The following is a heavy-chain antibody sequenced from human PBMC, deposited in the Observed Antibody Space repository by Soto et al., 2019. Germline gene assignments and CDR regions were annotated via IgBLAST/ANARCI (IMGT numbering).Heavy chain of an antibody. CDR3: ARGGSAVVVTDGPDY. CDR1: GYTFTSYY. J-gene: IGHJ4*02. V-gene: IGHV1-46*01. D-gene: IGHD2-21*02. Sequence: QVQLVQSGAEVKKPGASVKVSCKESGYTFTSYYMHWVRQAPGQGLVWMGIINPSGGRTNYAQKFRGRVTMTRDTSTSTVYMELVSLRSEDTAVYYCARGGSAVVVTDGPDYWGQGTLVTVSS. CDR2: INPSGGRT.